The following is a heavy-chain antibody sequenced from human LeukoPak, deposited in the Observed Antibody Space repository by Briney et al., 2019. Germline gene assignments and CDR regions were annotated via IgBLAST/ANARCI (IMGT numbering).Heavy chain of an antibody. CDR3: AKEPISMIVVVAAFDI. CDR2: ISGSGGST. J-gene: IGHJ3*02. V-gene: IGHV3-23*01. Sequence: GGSLRLSCAASGFTFSSYAMSWVRQAPGKGLEWVAAISGSGGSTYYADSVKGRFTISRDNSKNTLYLQMNSLRAEDTAVYYCAKEPISMIVVVAAFDIWGQRTMVTVSS. CDR1: GFTFSSYA. D-gene: IGHD3-22*01.